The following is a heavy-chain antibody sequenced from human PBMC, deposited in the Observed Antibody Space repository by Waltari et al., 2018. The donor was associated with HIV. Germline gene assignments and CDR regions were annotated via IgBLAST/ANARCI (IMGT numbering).Heavy chain of an antibody. CDR2: IYTSGST. Sequence: QVQLQESGPGLVKPSQTLSLTCTVSGGSISSGRYYWSWIRQPAGKGLEWVGRIYTSGSTNYNPSLRSRVTILLDTSKNQFSLKLGSVTAADTAVYYCARVFAGGGDYFDYWGQGTLVTVSS. D-gene: IGHD2-8*02. V-gene: IGHV4-61*02. J-gene: IGHJ4*02. CDR1: GGSISSGRYY. CDR3: ARVFAGGGDYFDY.